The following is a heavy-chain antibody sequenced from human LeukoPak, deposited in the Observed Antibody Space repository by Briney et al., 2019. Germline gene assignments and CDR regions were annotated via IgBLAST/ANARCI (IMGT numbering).Heavy chain of an antibody. CDR3: ARDSSVTIGGYYSGYFDY. Sequence: SGGSLRLSCAASGFTFSSYAMHWVRQAPGKGLEWVAVISYDGSNKYHADSVKGRFTISRDNSKNTLYLQMNSLRAEDTAVYYCARDSSVTIGGYYSGYFDYWGQGTLVTVSS. CDR1: GFTFSSYA. V-gene: IGHV3-30-3*01. J-gene: IGHJ4*02. CDR2: ISYDGSNK. D-gene: IGHD3-22*01.